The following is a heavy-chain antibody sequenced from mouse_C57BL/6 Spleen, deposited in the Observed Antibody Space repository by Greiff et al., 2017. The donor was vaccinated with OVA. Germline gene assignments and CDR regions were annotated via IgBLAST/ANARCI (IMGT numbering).Heavy chain of an antibody. Sequence: DVQLVESGGDLVKPGGSLKLSCAASGFTFSSYGMSWVRQTPDKRLEWVATISSGGSYTYYPDSVKGRFTISRDNAKNTLYLQMSSLKSEDTAMYYCARGGGNYWYFDVWGTGTTVTVSS. V-gene: IGHV5-6*01. CDR2: ISSGGSYT. CDR1: GFTFSSYG. CDR3: ARGGGNYWYFDV. J-gene: IGHJ1*03. D-gene: IGHD1-1*01.